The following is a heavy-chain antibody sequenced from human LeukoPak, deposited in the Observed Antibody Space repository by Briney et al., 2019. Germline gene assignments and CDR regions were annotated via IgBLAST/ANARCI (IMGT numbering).Heavy chain of an antibody. CDR2: IYSGGST. J-gene: IGHJ4*02. CDR1: GFTFSNAW. V-gene: IGHV3-53*01. CDR3: ARDGIAAAGSWVY. D-gene: IGHD6-13*01. Sequence: GGSLRLSCAASGFTFSNAWMSWVRQAPGKGLEWVSVIYSGGSTYYADSVKGRFTISRDNSKNTLYLQMNSLRAEDTAVYYCARDGIAAAGSWVYWGQGTLVTVSS.